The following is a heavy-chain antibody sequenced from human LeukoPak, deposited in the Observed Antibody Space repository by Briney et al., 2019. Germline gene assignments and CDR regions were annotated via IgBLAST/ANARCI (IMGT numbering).Heavy chain of an antibody. CDR1: GFPFSSYG. Sequence: GGSLRLSCAASGFPFSSYGMHWVRQAPGKGLEWVAVISYDGSNKDYADSVKGRFTISRDNSKNTLYLQMSSLRAEDAAVYYCAKDSRNGDPFDYWGQGTLVAVSS. CDR2: ISYDGSNK. D-gene: IGHD4-17*01. V-gene: IGHV3-30*18. J-gene: IGHJ4*02. CDR3: AKDSRNGDPFDY.